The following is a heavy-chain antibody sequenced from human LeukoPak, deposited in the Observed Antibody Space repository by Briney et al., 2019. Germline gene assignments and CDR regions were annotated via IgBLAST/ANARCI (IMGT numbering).Heavy chain of an antibody. CDR1: GFTFSSYE. CDR2: ISSSGSTI. D-gene: IGHD4-17*01. CDR3: ARVPPDDYGDYYYFDY. J-gene: IGHJ4*02. V-gene: IGHV3-48*03. Sequence: GGSLRLSCAASGFTFSSYEMNWVRQAPGKGLEWVSYISSSGSTIYYADSVKGRFTISRDNAKNSLYLQMNSLRAEDTALYYCARVPPDDYGDYYYFDYWGQGTLVTVSS.